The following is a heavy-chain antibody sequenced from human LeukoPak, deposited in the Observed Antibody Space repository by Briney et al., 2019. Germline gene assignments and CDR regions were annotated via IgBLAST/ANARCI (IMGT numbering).Heavy chain of an antibody. D-gene: IGHD4-17*01. CDR2: LDPEDGEA. CDR3: ATRNFGDYGAFDI. CDR1: GYTLSDLV. J-gene: IGHJ3*02. V-gene: IGHV1-24*01. Sequence: GASVKVSCKVSGYTLSDLVMHWVRQAPGEGLEWMGGLDPEDGEAIYAQPLQGRVTMTEDTSSDTAYMVLSSLRSEDTAVYYCATRNFGDYGAFDIWGQGTMVTVSS.